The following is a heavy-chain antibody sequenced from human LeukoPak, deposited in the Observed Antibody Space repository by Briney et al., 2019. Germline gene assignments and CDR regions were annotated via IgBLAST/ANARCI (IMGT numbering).Heavy chain of an antibody. D-gene: IGHD6-13*01. Sequence: ASVKVSCKASGFTFTSYYMHWVRQAPGQGLEWMGIINPSGSYTSYAQKFQGRVTMTRGTSTSTVYMELSSLRSEDTAVYYCARERSSSFDYWGQGTLVTVSS. CDR1: GFTFTSYY. J-gene: IGHJ4*02. CDR3: ARERSSSFDY. CDR2: INPSGSYT. V-gene: IGHV1-46*01.